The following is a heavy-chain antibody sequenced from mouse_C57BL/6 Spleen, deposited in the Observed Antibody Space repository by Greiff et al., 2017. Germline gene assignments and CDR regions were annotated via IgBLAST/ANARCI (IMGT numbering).Heavy chain of an antibody. Sequence: VQLQQSGAELVRPGTSVKVSCKASGYAFTNYLIEWVKQRPGQGLEWIGVINPGSGGTNYNEKFKGKATLTADKSSSTAYMPLSSLTSEDSAVYFCARNLYSNLYYFDYWGQGTTLTVSS. CDR2: INPGSGGT. CDR1: GYAFTNYL. D-gene: IGHD2-5*01. J-gene: IGHJ2*01. CDR3: ARNLYSNLYYFDY. V-gene: IGHV1-54*01.